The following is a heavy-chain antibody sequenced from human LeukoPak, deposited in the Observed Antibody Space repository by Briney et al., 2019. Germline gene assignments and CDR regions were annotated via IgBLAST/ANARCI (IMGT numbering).Heavy chain of an antibody. CDR2: IKLDGSDK. V-gene: IGHV3-7*01. Sequence: GWSLRLSCAASGFTFSTYWMTWVRQAPGKGLEWVANIKLDGSDKYYVDSVKGRFTISRDNAKNSLYLQMNSLRAEDTAVYYCARFRYSSWAFDYWGQGTLVTVSS. J-gene: IGHJ4*02. CDR3: ARFRYSSWAFDY. D-gene: IGHD6-13*01. CDR1: GFTFSTYW.